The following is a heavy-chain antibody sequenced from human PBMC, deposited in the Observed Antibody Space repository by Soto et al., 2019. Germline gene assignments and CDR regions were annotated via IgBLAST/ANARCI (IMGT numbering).Heavy chain of an antibody. CDR1: GGSISSSSYY. Sequence: SETLSLTCTVSGGSISSSSYYWSWLRQPPGKGLVWIGNIYYSGSAYYNPSLKSRVTISVDTSKNQFSLKLRSVTAADTAVYFCAGRIYYGAGSYSGYWGQGTLVTVSS. D-gene: IGHD3-10*01. CDR3: AGRIYYGAGSYSGY. V-gene: IGHV4-39*07. CDR2: IYYSGSA. J-gene: IGHJ4*02.